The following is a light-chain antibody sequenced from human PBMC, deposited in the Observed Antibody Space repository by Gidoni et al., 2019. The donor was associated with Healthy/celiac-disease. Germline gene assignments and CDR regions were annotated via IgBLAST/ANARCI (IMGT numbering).Light chain of an antibody. Sequence: ELVLTQAPDFQSVTPKEKVTITCRASQSIGRSLHWYQQKPEQSPKLLIKYASQSFSGVPSRFSGSGSGTDFPLTINSLEAEDAATYSCHQSSSLPLTFGQGTKLEIK. CDR3: HQSSSLPLT. CDR1: QSIGRS. CDR2: YAS. J-gene: IGKJ2*01. V-gene: IGKV6-21*01.